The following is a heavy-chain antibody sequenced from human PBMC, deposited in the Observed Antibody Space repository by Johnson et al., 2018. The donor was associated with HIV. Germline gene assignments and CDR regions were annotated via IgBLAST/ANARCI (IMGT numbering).Heavy chain of an antibody. CDR1: GFTFSSYA. Sequence: QVQLLESGGGVVQPGRSLRLSCAASGFTFSSYAMHWVRQAPGKGLEWVAVISYDGSNKYYADSVKGRFTISRDNSKNTLYLQMNSLRAEDTAVYYCAREVHGYAFDIWGQGTMVTVSS. D-gene: IGHD1-1*01. V-gene: IGHV3-30*04. J-gene: IGHJ3*02. CDR3: AREVHGYAFDI. CDR2: ISYDGSNK.